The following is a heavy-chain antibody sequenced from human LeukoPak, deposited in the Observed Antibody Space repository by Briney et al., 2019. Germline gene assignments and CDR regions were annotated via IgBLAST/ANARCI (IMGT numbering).Heavy chain of an antibody. CDR2: ISTSGST. Sequence: SETLPLTCSVSGASISSRDYFWTWIRQPAEKGLEWIGRISTSGSTTYNPSLESRVPILLEKSKNQCSLRLTSVTAADTAVYYCAKTFWITGWFVRFDSWGPGILVTVSS. CDR1: GASISSRDYF. CDR3: AKTFWITGWFVRFDS. D-gene: IGHD3-3*01. V-gene: IGHV4-61*02. J-gene: IGHJ4*02.